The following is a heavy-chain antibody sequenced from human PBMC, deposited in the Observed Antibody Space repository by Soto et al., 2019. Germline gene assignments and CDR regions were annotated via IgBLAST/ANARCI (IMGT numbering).Heavy chain of an antibody. D-gene: IGHD3-10*01. Sequence: SETLSLTCTVSGGSISRYYWNWIRQPPGKGLEWIGYIYYSGSTYHNPSLKSRVTISVDRSNNQFSLKLSSVTAADTAVYYCARVWGGAFDIWGQGTMVTVSS. J-gene: IGHJ3*02. V-gene: IGHV4-59*01. CDR3: ARVWGGAFDI. CDR2: IYYSGST. CDR1: GGSISRYY.